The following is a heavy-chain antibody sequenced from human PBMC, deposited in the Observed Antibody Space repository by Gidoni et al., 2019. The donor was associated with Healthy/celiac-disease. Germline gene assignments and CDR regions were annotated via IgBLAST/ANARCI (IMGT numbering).Heavy chain of an antibody. CDR2: INHSGST. D-gene: IGHD3-10*01. V-gene: IGHV4-34*01. CDR1: GGSFSGYY. CDR3: ARWGARRSRNYYGSGSYFDY. Sequence: QVQLQQWGAGLLKPSEPLSLTCAVSGGSFSGYYWSWIRQPPGKGLEWIGEINHSGSTNYNPSLKSRVTISVDTSKNQFSLKLSSVTAADTAVYYCARWGARRSRNYYGSGSYFDYWGQGTLVTVSS. J-gene: IGHJ4*02.